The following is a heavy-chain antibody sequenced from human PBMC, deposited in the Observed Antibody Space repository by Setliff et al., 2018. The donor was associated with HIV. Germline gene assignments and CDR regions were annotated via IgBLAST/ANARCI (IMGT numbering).Heavy chain of an antibody. D-gene: IGHD3-3*01. V-gene: IGHV3-30*02. CDR3: AKGGQGITIFGVVILAFDI. CDR2: IRYDGSYR. CDR1: GFTFISFG. Sequence: GGSLRLSCAVSGFTFISFGMYWVRQAPGKGLEWVTFIRYDGSYRYYVDSVKGRCTISRDNAKNSLYLQMNSLRVEDTAVYYCAKGGQGITIFGVVILAFDIWDQGTMVTVSS. J-gene: IGHJ3*02.